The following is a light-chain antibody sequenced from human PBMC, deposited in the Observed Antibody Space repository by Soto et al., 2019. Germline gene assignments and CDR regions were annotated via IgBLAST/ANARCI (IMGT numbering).Light chain of an antibody. CDR1: QNINNW. J-gene: IGKJ1*01. CDR2: DAS. CDR3: QQYNSFPWT. V-gene: IGKV1-5*01. Sequence: DLQMTQSPSTLSASIGDRVTITCRASQNINNWIAWYQQKPGKAPKFLIYDASTLESGVPSRFSGSGFGTEFSLTISSLQPDDFGSYYCQQYNSFPWTFGQGTKVEIK.